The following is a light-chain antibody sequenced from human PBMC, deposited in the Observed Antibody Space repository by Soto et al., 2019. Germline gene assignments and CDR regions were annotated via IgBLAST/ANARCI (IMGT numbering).Light chain of an antibody. Sequence: EIVLTQSPGTLSLSPGERATLSCRASESVSSNYLAWYQQKPGQAPRLLIYGASTRATGVPDRFSGSGSGTDFTLSISRLEPDDFAVYYCQQYGGSPRTFGQGTKVEIK. J-gene: IGKJ1*01. CDR2: GAS. V-gene: IGKV3-20*01. CDR3: QQYGGSPRT. CDR1: ESVSSNY.